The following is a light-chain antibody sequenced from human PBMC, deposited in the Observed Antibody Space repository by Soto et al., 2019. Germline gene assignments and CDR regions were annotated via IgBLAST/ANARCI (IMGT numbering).Light chain of an antibody. Sequence: EIVLTQSPGTLSLSPGERATLSCRASQTLNRNYLAWYQQRPGQAPRLLIYAASSRATGIPERFSGSGSGTDFTLTISRLEPEDFAVYYCQPYAASKTFGQGTRVE. CDR3: QPYAASKT. J-gene: IGKJ1*01. CDR2: AAS. V-gene: IGKV3-20*01. CDR1: QTLNRNY.